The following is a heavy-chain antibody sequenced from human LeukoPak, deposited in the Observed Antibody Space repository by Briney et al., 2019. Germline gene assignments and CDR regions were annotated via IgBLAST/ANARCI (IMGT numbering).Heavy chain of an antibody. CDR3: ARRGSSSLRYYYHMDV. D-gene: IGHD6-6*01. Sequence: SETLSPTCAVYGGSFSGYYWSWIRQPPGKGLEWIGEINHSGSTNYNPSLKSRVTISVDTSKNQFSLKLSSVTAADTAVYYCARRGSSSLRYYYHMDVWGKGTTVTVSS. CDR1: GGSFSGYY. J-gene: IGHJ6*03. V-gene: IGHV4-34*01. CDR2: INHSGST.